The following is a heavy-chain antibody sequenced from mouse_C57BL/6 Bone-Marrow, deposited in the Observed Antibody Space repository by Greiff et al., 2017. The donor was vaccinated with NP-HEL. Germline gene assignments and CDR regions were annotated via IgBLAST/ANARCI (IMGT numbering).Heavy chain of an antibody. J-gene: IGHJ2*01. V-gene: IGHV1-74*01. CDR1: GYTFTSYW. CDR2: IHPSASDT. CDR3: AICLHYYGSSGLDYFDY. Sequence: VQLQQPGAELVKPGASVKVSCKASGYTFTSYWMHWVKQRPGQGLEWIGRIHPSASDTNYNQKFKGKATLTVDTSSSTAYMQLSSLTSEDSAVYYCAICLHYYGSSGLDYFDYWGQGTTLTVSS. D-gene: IGHD1-1*01.